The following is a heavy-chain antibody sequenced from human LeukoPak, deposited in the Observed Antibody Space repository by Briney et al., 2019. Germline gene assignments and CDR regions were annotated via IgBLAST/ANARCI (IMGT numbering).Heavy chain of an antibody. D-gene: IGHD4-17*01. J-gene: IGHJ3*02. CDR3: ARVPPEGYGGYGAFDI. CDR1: GYSISSGYY. Sequence: PSETLSLTCAVSGYSISSGYYWGWIRQPPGKGLEWIGSIYHSGSTYYNPSLKSRVTISVDTSKNQFSLKLSSVTAADTAVYYCARVPPEGYGGYGAFDIWGQGTMVTVSS. V-gene: IGHV4-38-2*01. CDR2: IYHSGST.